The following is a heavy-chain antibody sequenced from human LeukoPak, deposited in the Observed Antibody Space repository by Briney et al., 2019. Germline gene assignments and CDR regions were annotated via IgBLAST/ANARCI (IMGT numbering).Heavy chain of an antibody. D-gene: IGHD3-10*01. Sequence: TSETLSLTCSVYGVSFSGYNWSWIRQFPGKGLEWVWEINHTGGTKYNPSLKSRVTMSIDTSKNQFFLKLTSMDAADTALYYCWCLGVFDPWGQGTPVTVSS. CDR2: INHTGGT. CDR1: GVSFSGYN. CDR3: WCLGVFDP. J-gene: IGHJ5*02. V-gene: IGHV4-34*01.